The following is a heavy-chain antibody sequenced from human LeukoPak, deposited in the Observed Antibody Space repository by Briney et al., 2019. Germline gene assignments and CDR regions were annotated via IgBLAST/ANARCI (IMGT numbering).Heavy chain of an antibody. D-gene: IGHD2-15*01. CDR3: ARQRYCSGGSCSSYFQH. CDR2: IYYSGST. J-gene: IGHJ1*01. Sequence: SETLSLTCTVSGGSISSGDYYWSWIRQPPGKGLEWIGYIYYSGSTHYNPSLKSRVTISVDTSKNQFSLKLSSVTAADTAVYYCARQRYCSGGSCSSYFQHWGQGTLVTVSS. V-gene: IGHV4-30-4*01. CDR1: GGSISSGDYY.